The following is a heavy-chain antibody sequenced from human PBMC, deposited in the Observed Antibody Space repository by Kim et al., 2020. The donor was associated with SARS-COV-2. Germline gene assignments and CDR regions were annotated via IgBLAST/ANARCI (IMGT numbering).Heavy chain of an antibody. CDR1: GFTFDDYA. D-gene: IGHD3-10*01. CDR2: ISWNSGSI. J-gene: IGHJ5*02. V-gene: IGHV3-9*01. CDR3: AKGGKWFGELSNWFDP. Sequence: GGSLRLSCAASGFTFDDYAMHWVRQAPGKGLEWVSGISWNSGSIGYADSVKGRFTISRDNAKNSLYLQMNSLRAEDTALYYCAKGGKWFGELSNWFDPWGQGTLVTVSS.